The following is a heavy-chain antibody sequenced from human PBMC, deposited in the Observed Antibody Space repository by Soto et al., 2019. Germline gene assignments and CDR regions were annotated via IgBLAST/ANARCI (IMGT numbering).Heavy chain of an antibody. Sequence: ASVKVSCKASGYTFTGYYMHWVRQAPGQGLEWMGWINPNSGGTNYAQKVQGRVTMTRDTSISTAYMELSRLRSDDTAVYYCARTPGSGYYYIDYWGQGTLVTVSS. V-gene: IGHV1-2*02. J-gene: IGHJ4*02. D-gene: IGHD3-3*01. CDR2: INPNSGGT. CDR1: GYTFTGYY. CDR3: ARTPGSGYYYIDY.